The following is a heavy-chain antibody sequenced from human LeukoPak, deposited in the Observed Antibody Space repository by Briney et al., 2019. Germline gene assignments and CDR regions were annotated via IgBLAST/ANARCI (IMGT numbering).Heavy chain of an antibody. CDR2: INPKSGDT. J-gene: IGHJ4*02. CDR1: GYTFTDYY. V-gene: IGHV1-2*02. D-gene: IGHD6-19*01. CDR3: VRDLTGGSGD. Sequence: AAPVKVSCKASGYTFTDYYMHWVRQAPGQTFEWLAWINPKSGDTHYTQKFQGRVTVTTDTSITSVYMELSGLQSDDTAVYYCVRDLTGGSGDWGQGTLVTVSS.